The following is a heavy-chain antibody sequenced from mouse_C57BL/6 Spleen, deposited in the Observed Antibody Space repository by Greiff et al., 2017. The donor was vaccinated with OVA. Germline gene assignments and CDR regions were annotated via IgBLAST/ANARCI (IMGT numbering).Heavy chain of an antibody. CDR1: GYTFTSYW. D-gene: IGHD2-12*01. CDR3: ARGNDGRFDY. Sequence: QVQLKESGAELAKPGASVKLSCKASGYTFTSYWMHWVKQRPGQGLEWIGYINPSSGYTEYNQKFKDKATLTADKSSSTAYMQLRSLTYEDSAVYYCARGNDGRFDYWGQGTTLTVSS. J-gene: IGHJ2*01. CDR2: INPSSGYT. V-gene: IGHV1-7*01.